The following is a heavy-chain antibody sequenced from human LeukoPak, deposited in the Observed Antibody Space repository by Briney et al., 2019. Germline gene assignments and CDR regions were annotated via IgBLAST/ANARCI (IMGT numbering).Heavy chain of an antibody. CDR2: ISAYNGNT. CDR3: ARDPLPYSSSWYSFDY. J-gene: IGHJ4*02. V-gene: IGHV1-18*04. CDR1: GYTFTNYG. D-gene: IGHD6-13*01. Sequence: ASVTVSCKASGYTFTNYGISWVRRAPGQGLEWMGWISAYNGNTNYAQKLQGRVTMTTDTSTSTAYMELRSLRSDDTAVYYCARDPLPYSSSWYSFDYWGQGTLVTVSS.